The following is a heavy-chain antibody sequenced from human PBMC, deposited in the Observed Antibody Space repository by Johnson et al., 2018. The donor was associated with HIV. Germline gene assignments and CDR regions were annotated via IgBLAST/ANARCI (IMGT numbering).Heavy chain of an antibody. CDR2: ISFDGNNE. V-gene: IGHV3-30-3*01. Sequence: QVQLVESGGGVVRPGTSVRVSCVVSGLNFSDYGFHWVRQAPGKGLEWVAVISFDGNNEYYAASVKGRSTISRDNSNNTLYLHMNSLRTEDTAVYYCARSSGSYLDDAFDIWGQGTMVTVSS. CDR1: GLNFSDYG. CDR3: ARSSGSYLDDAFDI. J-gene: IGHJ3*02. D-gene: IGHD1-26*01.